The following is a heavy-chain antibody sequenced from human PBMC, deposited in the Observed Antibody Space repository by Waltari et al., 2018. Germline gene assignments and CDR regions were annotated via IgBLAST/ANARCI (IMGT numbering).Heavy chain of an antibody. D-gene: IGHD3-9*01. CDR1: GSTFTSYH. V-gene: IGHV1-8*01. CDR3: ARVAGYDILTGSDY. Sequence: QVQLVQSGAEVKKPGASVKVSCKASGSTFTSYHINWVRQATGQGLEWMGWMNPNSGNTGYAQKFQGRVTMTRNTSISTAYMELSSLRSEDTAVYYCARVAGYDILTGSDYWGQGTLVTVSS. CDR2: MNPNSGNT. J-gene: IGHJ4*02.